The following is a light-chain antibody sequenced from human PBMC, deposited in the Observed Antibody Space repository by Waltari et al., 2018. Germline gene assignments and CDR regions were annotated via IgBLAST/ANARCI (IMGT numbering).Light chain of an antibody. Sequence: DIQMTQSPSSLSASVGDRVTITCRASHSISHYLNWYQQKPGKAPKILIYAASTLQSGVPSRFSGSGSGTDFTLTISSLQTEDFGTYYCQQSYSLYTFGQGTKLEIK. J-gene: IGKJ2*01. CDR1: HSISHY. CDR2: AAS. V-gene: IGKV1-39*01. CDR3: QQSYSLYT.